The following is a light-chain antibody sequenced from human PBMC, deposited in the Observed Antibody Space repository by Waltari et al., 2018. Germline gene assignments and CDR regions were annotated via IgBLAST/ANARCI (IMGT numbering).Light chain of an antibody. Sequence: DIQMTQYPSTLSASVGDRVPLTCRASQSSSRWLAWYQQKPGKAPKLLIYKASSLESGVPSRFSGSGSGTEFTLTISSLQPDDFATYYCQQYNSYSRTFGQGTKVEIK. CDR1: QSSSRW. CDR3: QQYNSYSRT. CDR2: KAS. V-gene: IGKV1-5*03. J-gene: IGKJ1*01.